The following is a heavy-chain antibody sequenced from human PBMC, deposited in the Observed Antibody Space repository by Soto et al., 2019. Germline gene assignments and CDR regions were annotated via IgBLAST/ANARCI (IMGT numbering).Heavy chain of an antibody. CDR3: ATHSLPPYYYDSSGYLDY. V-gene: IGHV5-51*01. CDR2: MYPGDSDT. J-gene: IGHJ4*02. CDR1: GYDFNTNW. Sequence: GESLKISCRGSGYDFNTNWFGWVRQLPGRGLEGVGIMYPGDSDTRLLPSLQGHVTLSADVTVSTAYLQWSSLKASDTAMYYCATHSLPPYYYDSSGYLDYWGQGTLVTVSS. D-gene: IGHD3-22*01.